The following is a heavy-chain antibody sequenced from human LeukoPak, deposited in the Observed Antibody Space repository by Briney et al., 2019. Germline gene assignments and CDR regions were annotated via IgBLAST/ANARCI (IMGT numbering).Heavy chain of an antibody. CDR2: IIPIFGTA. CDR3: ARGGYSYGYYYMDV. J-gene: IGHJ6*03. V-gene: IGHV1-69*05. Sequence: SVKVSCKASGGTFSSYAISWVRQAPGQGLEWMGGIIPIFGTANYAQKFQGRVTITTDESTSTAYMELSSLRSEDTAAYYCARGGYSYGYYYMDVWGKGTTVTVSS. CDR1: GGTFSSYA. D-gene: IGHD5-18*01.